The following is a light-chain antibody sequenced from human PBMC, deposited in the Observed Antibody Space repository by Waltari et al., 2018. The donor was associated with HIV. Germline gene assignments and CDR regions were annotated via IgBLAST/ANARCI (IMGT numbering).Light chain of an antibody. CDR3: AAWDDNLDAAL. Sequence: HSALTQPPSASGTPGQRVTISCSGGRSNIGSNAVSWYHQVPGTAPKRLIYKNNQRASGVPDRFSGSKSGTSASLAISGLQSEDEADYFCAAWDDNLDAALFGGGTKLTVL. CDR1: RSNIGSNA. CDR2: KNN. V-gene: IGLV1-44*01. J-gene: IGLJ2*01.